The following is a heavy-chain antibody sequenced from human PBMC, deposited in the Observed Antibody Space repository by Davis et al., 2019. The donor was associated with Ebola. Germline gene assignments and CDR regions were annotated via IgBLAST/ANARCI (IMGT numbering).Heavy chain of an antibody. Sequence: GESLKISCAASGFTFSDHYMAWVRQVPGKGLEWVSVISSSGADTYYADSVKGRFTISRDNSKNTLYLQMNSLRVEDTAIYYCAKRRDGFNSGAFDYWGQGTLVTVSS. V-gene: IGHV3-23*01. CDR2: ISSSGADT. CDR3: AKRRDGFNSGAFDY. CDR1: GFTFSDHY. D-gene: IGHD5-24*01. J-gene: IGHJ4*02.